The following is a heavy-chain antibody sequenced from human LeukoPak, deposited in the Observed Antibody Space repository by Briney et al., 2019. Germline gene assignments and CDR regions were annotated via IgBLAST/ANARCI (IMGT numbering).Heavy chain of an antibody. D-gene: IGHD5/OR15-5a*01. J-gene: IGHJ6*02. V-gene: IGHV4-59*05. CDR1: GGSISSYY. Sequence: SETLSLTCTASGGSISSYYWSWIRQPPGKGLEWIGSIYYSGSTYYNPSLKSRVTISVDTSKNQFSLKLSSVTAADTAVYYCARLRSTNGMDVWGQGTTVTVSS. CDR3: ARLRSTNGMDV. CDR2: IYYSGST.